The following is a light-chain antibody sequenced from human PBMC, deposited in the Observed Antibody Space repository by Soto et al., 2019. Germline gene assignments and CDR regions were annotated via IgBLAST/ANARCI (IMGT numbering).Light chain of an antibody. CDR1: SSDVGSYNL. V-gene: IGLV2-23*02. Sequence: QSALTQAASVFGSPGQSITISCTGTSSDVGSYNLVSWYQQHPGKAPKVMIYEVSKRPSGVSNRFSGSKSGNTASLTISGLQAEDEADYYCCSYAGSSTPLIFGTGTKLTVL. J-gene: IGLJ1*01. CDR3: CSYAGSSTPLI. CDR2: EVS.